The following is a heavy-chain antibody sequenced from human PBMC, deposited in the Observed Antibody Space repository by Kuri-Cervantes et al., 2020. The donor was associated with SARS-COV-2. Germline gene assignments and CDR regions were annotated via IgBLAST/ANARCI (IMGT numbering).Heavy chain of an antibody. CDR2: IVPILGTA. J-gene: IGHJ4*02. D-gene: IGHD6-13*01. V-gene: IGHV1-69*04. Sequence: SVKVSCKASGGTFSSCAISWVRQAPGQGLEWMGRIVPILGTANYAQKFQGRVTITADKSTSTAYMELSSLRSEDTAVYYCAGDFIAAAGIDYWGQGTLVTVSS. CDR1: GGTFSSCA. CDR3: AGDFIAAAGIDY.